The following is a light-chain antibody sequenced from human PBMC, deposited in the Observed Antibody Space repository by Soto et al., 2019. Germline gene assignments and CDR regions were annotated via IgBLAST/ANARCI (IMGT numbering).Light chain of an antibody. CDR1: SRDVGSYNY. V-gene: IGLV2-14*01. CDR3: SSYTTISTYV. J-gene: IGLJ1*01. Sequence: QSALTQPPSVSGSPGQSITISCTGTSRDVGSYNYVSWYQQHPGKAPKLMIYDVRNRPSGVSNRFSGSKSVNTASLTISGLQAEDEADYYCSSYTTISTYVFGTGTKVTVL. CDR2: DVR.